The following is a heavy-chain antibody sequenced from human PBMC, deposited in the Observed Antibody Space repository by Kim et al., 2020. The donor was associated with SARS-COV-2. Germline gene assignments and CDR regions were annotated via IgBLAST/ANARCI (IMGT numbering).Heavy chain of an antibody. CDR2: MNPNSGNT. CDR1: GYTFTSYD. CDR3: ARVSTMVRGELDY. D-gene: IGHD3-10*01. V-gene: IGHV1-8*01. J-gene: IGHJ4*02. Sequence: ASVKVSCKASGYTFTSYDINWVRQATGQGLEWMGWMNPNSGNTGYAQKFQGRVTMTRNTSISTAYMELSSLRSEDTAVYYCARVSTMVRGELDYWGQGTLVTVSS.